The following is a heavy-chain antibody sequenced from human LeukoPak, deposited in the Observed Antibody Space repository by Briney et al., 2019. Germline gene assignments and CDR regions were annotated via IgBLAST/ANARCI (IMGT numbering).Heavy chain of an antibody. CDR2: ISYDGSNK. J-gene: IGHJ2*01. D-gene: IGHD6-13*01. V-gene: IGHV3-30*18. CDR1: VFTFRSYN. Sequence: PGGSLRLSCAPSVFTFRSYNMHWVRQAPGKRLQWVAVISYDGSNKYHSDSVKGRFTISRDNSKNTLYLQMNSLRAGDTAVYYCAKDSEIAAAGSYWYFDLWGRGTLVTVSS. CDR3: AKDSEIAAAGSYWYFDL.